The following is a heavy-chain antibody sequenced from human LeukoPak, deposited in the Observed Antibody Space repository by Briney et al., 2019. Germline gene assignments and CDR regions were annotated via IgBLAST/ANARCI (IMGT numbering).Heavy chain of an antibody. CDR2: IYYSGST. CDR1: GGSISSYY. CDR3: ARQLWFGGLDYYGMDV. D-gene: IGHD3-10*01. V-gene: IGHV4-59*01. Sequence: SETLSLTCTLSGGSISSYYWSWIRQPPGKGLEWIGYIYYSGSTNYNPSLKSRVTISVDTSKNQFSLKLSSVTAADTAVYYCARQLWFGGLDYYGMDVWGQGTTVTVSS. J-gene: IGHJ6*02.